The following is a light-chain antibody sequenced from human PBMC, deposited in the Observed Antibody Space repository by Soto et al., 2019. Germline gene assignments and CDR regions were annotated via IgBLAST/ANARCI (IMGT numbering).Light chain of an antibody. CDR2: GAS. Sequence: DIQMTQSPSPLSASFGDRVTITCLASQTISTYLNWYQQKPGKAPKLLIYGASSLQSGVPSRFSGSGSGTDFTLTISSLQPEDFGTYYCQQSFSTPRTFGQGTKVDIK. CDR3: QQSFSTPRT. V-gene: IGKV1-39*01. CDR1: QTISTY. J-gene: IGKJ1*01.